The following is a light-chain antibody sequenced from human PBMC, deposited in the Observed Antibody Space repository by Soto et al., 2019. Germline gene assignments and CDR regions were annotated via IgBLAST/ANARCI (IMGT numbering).Light chain of an antibody. CDR2: GAS. V-gene: IGKV3-20*01. CDR1: QSVSSSF. Sequence: EIVLTQSPGTLYLSPGERATLSCRASQSVSSSFLVWYQQKPGQAPSLLIYGASSRATGIPDRFSGSGSGTDFTLTISRLEPEDFAVYYCQQYGSSPLTFGGGTKVEI. CDR3: QQYGSSPLT. J-gene: IGKJ4*01.